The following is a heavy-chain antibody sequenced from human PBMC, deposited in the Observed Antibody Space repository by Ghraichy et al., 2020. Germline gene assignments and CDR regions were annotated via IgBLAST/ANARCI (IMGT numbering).Heavy chain of an antibody. V-gene: IGHV3-30*02. Sequence: GGSLRLSCAASGFTFSSYGMHWVRQAPGKGLEWVAFIRYDGSNKYYADSVKGRFTISRDNSKNTLYLQMNSLRAEDTAVYYCAKDPGDYGDENAFDIWGQGTMVTVSS. J-gene: IGHJ3*02. CDR2: IRYDGSNK. CDR3: AKDPGDYGDENAFDI. CDR1: GFTFSSYG. D-gene: IGHD4-17*01.